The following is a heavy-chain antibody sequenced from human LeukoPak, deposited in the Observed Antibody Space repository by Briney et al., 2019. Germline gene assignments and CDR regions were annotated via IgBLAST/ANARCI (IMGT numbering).Heavy chain of an antibody. Sequence: PGRSLRLSCAASGFTFSSYGMHWVRQAPGKGLEWVAVISYDGSNKYYADSVKGRFTNSRDNSKNTLYLQMNSLRAEDTAVYYCAKDERRRLAAAGLIDYWGQGTLVTVSS. CDR2: ISYDGSNK. D-gene: IGHD6-13*01. J-gene: IGHJ4*02. CDR3: AKDERRRLAAAGLIDY. V-gene: IGHV3-30*18. CDR1: GFTFSSYG.